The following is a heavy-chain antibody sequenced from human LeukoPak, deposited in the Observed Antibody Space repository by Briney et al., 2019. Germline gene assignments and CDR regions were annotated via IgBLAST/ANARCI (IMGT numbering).Heavy chain of an antibody. D-gene: IGHD5-12*01. CDR1: GYSISSGYY. J-gene: IGHJ4*02. Sequence: SETLSLTCTVSGYSISSGYYWGWIRQPPGKGLEWIGSIYHSGSTYYNPSLKSRVTISADTSKNQFSLKLSSVTAADTAVYYCSGGYSGAAFLWGQGTLVTVSS. CDR2: IYHSGST. CDR3: SGGYSGAAFL. V-gene: IGHV4-38-2*02.